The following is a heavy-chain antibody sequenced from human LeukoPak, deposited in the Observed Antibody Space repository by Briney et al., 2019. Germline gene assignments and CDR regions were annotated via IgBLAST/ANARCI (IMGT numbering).Heavy chain of an antibody. V-gene: IGHV1-69*04. J-gene: IGHJ4*02. CDR2: IIPILGIA. D-gene: IGHD2-15*01. CDR1: GGTFNSYG. CDR3: ARGGGEGGGYCSGGSCYSVNFDY. Sequence: GASVKVSCKASGGTFNSYGISWVRQAPGQGLEWMGRIIPILGIANYAQKFQGRVTITADKSMSTAYMELSSLRSEDTAVYYCARGGGEGGGYCSGGSCYSVNFDYWGQGTLVTVSS.